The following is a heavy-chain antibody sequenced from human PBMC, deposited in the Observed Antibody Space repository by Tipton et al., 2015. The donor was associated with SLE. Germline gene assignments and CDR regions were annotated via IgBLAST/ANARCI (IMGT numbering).Heavy chain of an antibody. CDR1: GGSMNDYY. CDR3: ARSEAAAGVLNWFDP. J-gene: IGHJ5*02. CDR2: IYYTGSS. Sequence: TLSLTCTVSGGSMNDYYWSWIRQPPGKGLEWIGYIYYTGSSNHNPSLKGRVTMSVDTSKNQFSLKLSSVTAADTAVYYCARSEAAAGVLNWFDPWGQGTLVTVSS. D-gene: IGHD3-10*01. V-gene: IGHV4-59*12.